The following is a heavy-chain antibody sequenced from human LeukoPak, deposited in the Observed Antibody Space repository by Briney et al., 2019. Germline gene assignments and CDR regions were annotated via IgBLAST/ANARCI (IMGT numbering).Heavy chain of an antibody. V-gene: IGHV3-21*01. CDR1: AFTFSIHS. CDR3: ARGGRVAARPSLYYFDY. Sequence: GGSMRLSSAAYAFTFSIHSMNWDRPAQGKWLEWVSSISSSSSYIYYADSVKGRFTISRDNAKNSLYLQMNSLRAEDTAVYYCARGGRVAARPSLYYFDYWGQGTLVTVSS. J-gene: IGHJ4*02. D-gene: IGHD6-6*01. CDR2: ISSSSSYI.